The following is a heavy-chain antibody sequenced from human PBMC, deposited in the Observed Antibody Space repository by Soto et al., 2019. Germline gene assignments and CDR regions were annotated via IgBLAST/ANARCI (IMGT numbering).Heavy chain of an antibody. V-gene: IGHV3-20*04. J-gene: IGHJ4*02. D-gene: IGHD2-2*02. CDR1: GFTLDDYA. CDR2: INWNGRST. CDR3: ARCSSTSCYIMASFDY. Sequence: EVQLVESGGGVVRPGGSLRLSCAASGFTLDDYAKSWVRQAPGKGLEWVAGINWNGRSTTYADSLKGRFTISRDNAKNSLHLQINSLRAENTALYFCARCSSTSCYIMASFDYWGQGTLVTVSS.